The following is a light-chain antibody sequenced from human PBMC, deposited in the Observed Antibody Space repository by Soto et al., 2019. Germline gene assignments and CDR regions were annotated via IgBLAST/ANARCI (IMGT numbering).Light chain of an antibody. J-gene: IGLJ3*02. CDR2: EVR. CDR1: MRDVGAYNL. Sequence: QSALTQPPSVSVSARQSITISCSGTMRDVGAYNLVSWYQQHPGTAPKLIIYEVRNRPSGISSRFSGSRSGNTASLTISGLQSEDEGDYYCSAYTARSTLVFGGGTKVTVL. CDR3: SAYTARSTLV. V-gene: IGLV2-14*01.